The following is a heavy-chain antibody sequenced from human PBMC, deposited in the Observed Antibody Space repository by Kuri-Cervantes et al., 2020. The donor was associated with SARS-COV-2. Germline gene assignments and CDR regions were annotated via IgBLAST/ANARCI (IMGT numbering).Heavy chain of an antibody. Sequence: GGSLRLSCTTTMFPLSDYWMSWVRQAPGKGLEWVGRIKSKTDGGTTDYAAPVKGRFTISRDDSKNRLFLQMNSLKTEDTAVYYCTTGGAIWGQGTKVTVSS. CDR2: IKSKTDGGTT. J-gene: IGHJ3*02. CDR3: TTGGAI. V-gene: IGHV3-15*01. CDR1: MFPLSDYW.